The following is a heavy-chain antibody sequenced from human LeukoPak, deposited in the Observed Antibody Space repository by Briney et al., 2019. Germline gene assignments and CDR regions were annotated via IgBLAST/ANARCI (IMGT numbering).Heavy chain of an antibody. Sequence: SGGSLRLSCAASGFTFSDYGMHWVRQAPGKGLEWVAFIRYDGSSKYYADSVKGRFTISRDNSKNTMYLQMNSLRADDTAVYYCARIGGAYSPDDWGQGTLVTVSS. CDR2: IRYDGSSK. J-gene: IGHJ4*02. V-gene: IGHV3-30*02. CDR3: ARIGGAYSPDD. D-gene: IGHD5-18*01. CDR1: GFTFSDYG.